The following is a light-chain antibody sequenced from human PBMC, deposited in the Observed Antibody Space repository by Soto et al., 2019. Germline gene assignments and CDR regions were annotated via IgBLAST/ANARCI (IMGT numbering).Light chain of an antibody. J-gene: IGLJ2*01. CDR1: ISDVGGYDY. CDR2: DVT. V-gene: IGLV2-14*01. Sequence: QSALTQPASVSGSPGQSITISCTGTISDVGGYDYVSWYQQHPGKAPKLMIYDVTTRPSGVSNRFSGSKSGNTASLTISGLQAEDEADYYCSSFTSSFTFVFGGGTKLTVL. CDR3: SSFTSSFTFV.